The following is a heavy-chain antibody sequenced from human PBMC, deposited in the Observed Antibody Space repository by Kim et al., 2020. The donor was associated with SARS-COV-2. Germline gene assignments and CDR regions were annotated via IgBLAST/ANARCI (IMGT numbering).Heavy chain of an antibody. D-gene: IGHD3-22*01. J-gene: IGHJ6*02. Sequence: GGSLRLSCAASGFTFSAYDMHWVRQATGKGLEWVSAIGTAGDTFYPGSVKGRFTISRENAKNSLYLQMNSLRVGDTAVYYCARDRRYYYDSSGYSWYYGMDVWGQGTTVTVSS. CDR1: GFTFSAYD. V-gene: IGHV3-13*01. CDR2: IGTAGDT. CDR3: ARDRRYYYDSSGYSWYYGMDV.